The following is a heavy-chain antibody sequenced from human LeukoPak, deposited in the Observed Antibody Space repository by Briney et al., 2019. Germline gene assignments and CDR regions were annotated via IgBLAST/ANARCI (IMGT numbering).Heavy chain of an antibody. D-gene: IGHD6-13*01. CDR1: GGSISNSY. CDR2: TYPTGST. V-gene: IGHV4-4*09. J-gene: IGHJ4*02. CDR3: AGYSSSWYQGYFDH. Sequence: PSETLSLICTVSGGSISNSYWSWIRQPPGKGLEWIGYTYPTGSTNYNPSLKSRVTISVEKSKNQISLKLSSVTAADTAVYYCAGYSSSWYQGYFDHWGQGTLVTVSS.